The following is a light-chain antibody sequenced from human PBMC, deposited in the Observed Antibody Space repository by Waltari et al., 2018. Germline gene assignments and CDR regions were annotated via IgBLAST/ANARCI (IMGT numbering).Light chain of an antibody. V-gene: IGLV2-23*02. CDR1: SSNVASYNL. CDR3: SSYAGSNTVI. CDR2: DVT. Sequence: QSALTQPASVSGSPGQAITISCTGASSNVASYNLVSWYQQHPGEAPKLLIYDVTERPSGVSNRFSGSKSGNTASLTISGLRAEDEADYFCSSYAGSNTVIFGGGTKLTVL. J-gene: IGLJ2*01.